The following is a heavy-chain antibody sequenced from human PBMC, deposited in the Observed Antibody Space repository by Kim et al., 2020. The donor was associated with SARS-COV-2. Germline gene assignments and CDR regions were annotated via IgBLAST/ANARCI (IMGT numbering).Heavy chain of an antibody. Sequence: SVKVSCKASGGTFSSYAISWVRQAPGQGLEWMGGIIPIFGTANYAQKFQGRVTITADESTSTAYMELSSLRSEDTAVYYCARGEPRIQLWLGGYYYYGMDVWGQGTTVTVSS. CDR2: IIPIFGTA. D-gene: IGHD5-18*01. V-gene: IGHV1-69*13. CDR1: GGTFSSYA. CDR3: ARGEPRIQLWLGGYYYYGMDV. J-gene: IGHJ6*02.